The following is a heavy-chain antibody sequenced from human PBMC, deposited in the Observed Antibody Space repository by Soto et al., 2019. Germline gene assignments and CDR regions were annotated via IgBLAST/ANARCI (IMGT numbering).Heavy chain of an antibody. CDR1: GFTFSDHY. CDR3: ARGARYYDSSGYSRGYYYFDY. V-gene: IGHV3-72*01. J-gene: IGHJ4*02. D-gene: IGHD3-22*01. CDR2: TRNKANSYTT. Sequence: PWGSLRLSCAASGFTFSDHYIDWVRQSPGKGLEWVGRTRNKANSYTTEYAASVKGRFTISRDDSKNSLYLQMNSLKTEDTAVYYCARGARYYDSSGYSRGYYYFDYWGQGTLVTVSS.